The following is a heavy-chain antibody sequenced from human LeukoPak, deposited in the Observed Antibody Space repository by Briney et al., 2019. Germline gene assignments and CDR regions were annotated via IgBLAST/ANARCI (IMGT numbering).Heavy chain of an antibody. V-gene: IGHV3-11*04. CDR2: ISSSGSTI. Sequence: GGSLRLSCAASGFTFSDYYMSWIRQAPGKGLEWVSYISSSGSTIYYADSVKGRFTISRDNAKNSLYLQMNSLRAEDTAVYYCATFFPCSSSCYGYYYYYYMDVWGKGTTVTVSS. D-gene: IGHD2-2*01. J-gene: IGHJ6*03. CDR1: GFTFSDYY. CDR3: ATFFPCSSSCYGYYYYYYMDV.